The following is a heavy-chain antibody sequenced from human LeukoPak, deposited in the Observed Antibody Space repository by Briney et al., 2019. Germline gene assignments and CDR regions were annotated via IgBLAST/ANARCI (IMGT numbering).Heavy chain of an antibody. J-gene: IGHJ4*02. CDR2: INHSGST. Sequence: SETLSLTCAVYGGSFSGYYWSWIRQPPGNGLEWIGEINHSGSTNYNPSLKSRVTISVDTSKNQFSLKLSSVTAADTAVYYCARLGYGPDYWGQGTLVTVSS. CDR1: GGSFSGYY. D-gene: IGHD1-1*01. CDR3: ARLGYGPDY. V-gene: IGHV4-34*01.